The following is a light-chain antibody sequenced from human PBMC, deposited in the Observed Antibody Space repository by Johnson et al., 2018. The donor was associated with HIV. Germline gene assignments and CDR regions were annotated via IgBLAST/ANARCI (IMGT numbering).Light chain of an antibody. CDR3: GTLDSSRSAGV. CDR1: SSNIGNNY. V-gene: IGLV1-51*01. J-gene: IGLJ1*01. CDR2: DNN. Sequence: QPVLTQPPSVSAAPGQKVTISCSGSSSNIGNNYVSWYQQLPGTAPKLLIYDNNKRPSGIPDRFSGSKSGTSATLGITGLQTGDEAYYYCGTLDSSRSAGVFGTGTNVTVL.